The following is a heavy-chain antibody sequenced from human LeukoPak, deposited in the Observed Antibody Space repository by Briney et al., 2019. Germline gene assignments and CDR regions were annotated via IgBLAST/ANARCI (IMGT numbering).Heavy chain of an antibody. CDR1: GFTFSTYW. CDR3: ARSRGDGYNYGY. V-gene: IGHV3-74*01. D-gene: IGHD5-24*01. CDR2: INSDGRST. Sequence: PGGSLRLSCVASGFTFSTYWIHWVRHAPGKGLVWVSRINSDGRSTDYADSVKGRFTISRDNAKNTLYLQMNSLRAEDTAVYYCARSRGDGYNYGYWGQGTLVTVSS. J-gene: IGHJ4*01.